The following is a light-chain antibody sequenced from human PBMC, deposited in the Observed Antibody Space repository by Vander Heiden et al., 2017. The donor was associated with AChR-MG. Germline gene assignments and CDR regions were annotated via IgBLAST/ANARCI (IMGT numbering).Light chain of an antibody. V-gene: IGKV3D-20*01. CDR3: QQYGSSPLT. CDR1: QSVSRSY. J-gene: IGKJ4*01. Sequence: EIVLTQSPATLSLSPGERATLSCGASQSVSRSYLAWYQQKPGLAPRLLIYDASSRATGIPDRFSGSGSGTDFTLTISRLEPEDFAVYYCQQYGSSPLTFGGGAKVEI. CDR2: DAS.